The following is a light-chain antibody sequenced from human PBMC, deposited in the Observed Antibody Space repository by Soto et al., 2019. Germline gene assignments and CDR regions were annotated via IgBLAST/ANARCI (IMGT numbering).Light chain of an antibody. CDR3: GAWDSSLSAWL. V-gene: IGLV1-51*01. J-gene: IGLJ3*02. CDR2: DND. Sequence: QSVLTQPPSVSAAPGQTVTISCSGSSSNIGDNHVSWYQQFPGTAPKLLIYDNDNRPSGIPDRVSASKSGTSASLAITGLQPGDEADYYCGAWDSSLSAWLFGGGTQLTVL. CDR1: SSNIGDNH.